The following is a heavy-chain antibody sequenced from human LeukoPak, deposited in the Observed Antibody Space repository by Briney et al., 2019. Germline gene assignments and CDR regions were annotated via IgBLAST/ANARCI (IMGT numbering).Heavy chain of an antibody. CDR1: GFIVSGDF. J-gene: IGHJ4*02. V-gene: IGHV3-53*01. Sequence: GGSLRLSCAASGFIVSGDFMSWVRQAPGKGLEWVSVIYSDGSTYYADSVEGRFTISRDNSKNTLDLQMTGLRAEDTAVYYCARERGRGRDSPWFDYWGQGTLVTVSS. CDR3: ARERGRGRDSPWFDY. CDR2: IYSDGST. D-gene: IGHD1-26*01.